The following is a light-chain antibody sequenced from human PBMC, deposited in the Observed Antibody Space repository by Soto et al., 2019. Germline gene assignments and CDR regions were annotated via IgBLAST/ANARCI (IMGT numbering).Light chain of an antibody. Sequence: EIVLTQSPATLSLSPGERATLSCRVSQSVSSYLAWYQQKPGQTPRLLIYDASNRATGIPARFSGSGSGTDFTLTISSLEPEDFAVYYCQQRSSWPRTFGQGTNLEIK. CDR3: QQRSSWPRT. V-gene: IGKV3-11*01. CDR1: QSVSSY. J-gene: IGKJ2*01. CDR2: DAS.